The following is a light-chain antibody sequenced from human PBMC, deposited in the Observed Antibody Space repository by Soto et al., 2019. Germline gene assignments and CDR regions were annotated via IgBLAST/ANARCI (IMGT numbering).Light chain of an antibody. V-gene: IGKV3-20*01. J-gene: IGKJ1*01. CDR1: QSISSNY. CDR2: AAS. Sequence: DIVLTQSPGTLSLSPGERVALSCRASQSISSNYLAWYQQKPGQSPRLLIYAASSRATGIPDRFSGSRSGTHFTLPISRLEPEDFAVYYCQHFGNSLWTFGQGPKVEIK. CDR3: QHFGNSLWT.